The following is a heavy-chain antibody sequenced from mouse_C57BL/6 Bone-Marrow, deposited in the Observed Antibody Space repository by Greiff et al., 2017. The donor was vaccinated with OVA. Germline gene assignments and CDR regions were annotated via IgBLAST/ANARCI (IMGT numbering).Heavy chain of an antibody. CDR3: APPCDFDY. Sequence: VQLQQSGAELVRPGASVTLSCKASGYTFTDYEMHWVKQTPVHGLEWIGAIDPETGGTAYNQKFKGKAILTADKSSSPAYMELSSLTSEDSSVYYCAPPCDFDYWGQGTTLTVSS. J-gene: IGHJ2*01. CDR2: IDPETGGT. V-gene: IGHV1-15*01. CDR1: GYTFTDYE.